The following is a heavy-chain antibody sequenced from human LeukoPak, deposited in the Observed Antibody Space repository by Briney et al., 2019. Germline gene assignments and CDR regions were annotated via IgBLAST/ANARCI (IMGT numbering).Heavy chain of an antibody. V-gene: IGHV3-53*01. J-gene: IGHJ4*02. CDR2: IYSGGST. D-gene: IGHD3-22*01. CDR3: ARDSGAYYDSSGYFDY. Sequence: GGSLRLSCAASGFTVSSNYMSWVRQAPGKGLEWVSGIYSGGSTYYADSVKGRFTISRDNSKNTLYLQMNSLRAEDTAVYYCARDSGAYYDSSGYFDYWGQGTLVTVSS. CDR1: GFTVSSNY.